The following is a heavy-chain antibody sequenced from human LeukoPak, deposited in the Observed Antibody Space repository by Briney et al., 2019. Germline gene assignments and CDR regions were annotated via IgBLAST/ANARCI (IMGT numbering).Heavy chain of an antibody. J-gene: IGHJ4*02. D-gene: IGHD4-17*01. CDR2: IYYSGST. CDR3: ARDLNYGDYGWFDY. CDR1: GGSISSYY. Sequence: SETLSLTCTVSGGSISSYYWSWIRQPPGKGLEWIGYIYYSGSTNYDPSLKSRVTISVDTSKNQFSLKLSSVTAADTAVYYCARDLNYGDYGWFDYWGQGTLVTVSS. V-gene: IGHV4-59*01.